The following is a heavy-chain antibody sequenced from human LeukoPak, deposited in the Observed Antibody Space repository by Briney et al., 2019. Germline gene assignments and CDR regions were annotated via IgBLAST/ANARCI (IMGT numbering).Heavy chain of an antibody. J-gene: IGHJ4*02. D-gene: IGHD1-26*01. V-gene: IGHV3-23*01. CDR1: GFTFSSYA. CDR3: AKSGPVYSGSYYFDY. Sequence: GGSLRLSCAASGFTFSSYAVSWVRQAPGKGLEWVSAISGSGGSTYYADSVKGRFTIFRDNSKNTLYLQMNSLRAEDTAVYYCAKSGPVYSGSYYFDYWGQGTLVTVSS. CDR2: ISGSGGST.